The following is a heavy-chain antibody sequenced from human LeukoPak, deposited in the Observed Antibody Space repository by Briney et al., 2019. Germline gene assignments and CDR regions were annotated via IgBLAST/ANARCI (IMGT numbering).Heavy chain of an antibody. CDR3: ARGYNWNYQNAFDI. Sequence: PGGSLRLSCAASGFTFSDYYISWIRQAPGKGLEWVSCISSSGSTIYYADSVKGRFTISRADAKNSLYLQMNSLRAEDPAVYYCARGYNWNYQNAFDIWGQGTMVTVSS. CDR1: GFTFSDYY. J-gene: IGHJ3*02. D-gene: IGHD1-7*01. V-gene: IGHV3-11*01. CDR2: ISSSGSTI.